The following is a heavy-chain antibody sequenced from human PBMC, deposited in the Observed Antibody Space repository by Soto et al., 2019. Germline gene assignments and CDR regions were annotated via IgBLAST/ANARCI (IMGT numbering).Heavy chain of an antibody. CDR3: ARDAGIPVVGRGTSFEY. V-gene: IGHV1-69*18. CDR1: GGTFSNYA. D-gene: IGHD6-19*01. J-gene: IGHJ4*02. Sequence: QVQLVQSGAEVKKPGSSVKVSCKASGGTFSNYAITWVRQAPGQGLEWMGTIIPIFASPRYAQKFQGRVTITADDSTSTTYMDLGSLRSEDTAVYYCARDAGIPVVGRGTSFEYWGQGTLVIVSS. CDR2: IIPIFASP.